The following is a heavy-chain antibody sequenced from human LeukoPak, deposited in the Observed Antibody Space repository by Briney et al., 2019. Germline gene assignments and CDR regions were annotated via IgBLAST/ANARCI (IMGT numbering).Heavy chain of an antibody. Sequence: PGGSLRLSCAASGFTFSSYSMHWVRQAPGKGLEWVAVIWYDGSNKYYADSVKGRFTISRDNSKNTLYLQMNSLRAEDTAVYYCAKSGVLRYFDWSDPEYYFDYWGQGTLVTVSS. D-gene: IGHD3-9*01. CDR2: IWYDGSNK. V-gene: IGHV3-33*06. J-gene: IGHJ4*02. CDR3: AKSGVLRYFDWSDPEYYFDY. CDR1: GFTFSSYS.